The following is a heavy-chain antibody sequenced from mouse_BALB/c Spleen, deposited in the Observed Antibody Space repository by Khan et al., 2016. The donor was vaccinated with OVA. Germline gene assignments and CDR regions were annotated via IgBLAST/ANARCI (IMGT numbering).Heavy chain of an antibody. Sequence: DLVKPGASVKLSCTASGYTFTSYWINWIKQRPGQGLEWIGRIAPGSGSTSYNEMFQGKATLTVDTSSSTAYLQVSSLSSDDSAVLFCARGNYDGNSAYATDYWGQGTSLTVSS. CDR1: GYTFTSYW. J-gene: IGHJ4*01. D-gene: IGHD1-1*01. CDR3: ARGNYDGNSAYATDY. CDR2: IAPGSGST. V-gene: IGHV1S41*01.